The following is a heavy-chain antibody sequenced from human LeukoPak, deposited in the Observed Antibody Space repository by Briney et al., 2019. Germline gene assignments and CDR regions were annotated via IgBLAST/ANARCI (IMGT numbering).Heavy chain of an antibody. J-gene: IGHJ3*02. CDR3: ARLGDILTGQYGAFDI. CDR2: IDPTDSFT. D-gene: IGHD3-9*01. CDR1: GYTFTSYW. V-gene: IGHV5-10-1*01. Sequence: GESLRISCKGSGYTFTSYWITWVRQMPGKGLEWMGRIDPTDSFTHYSPSFQGHVTISVDKSITTAYLQWSSLKASDTAMYHCARLGDILTGQYGAFDIWGQGTLVTVSS.